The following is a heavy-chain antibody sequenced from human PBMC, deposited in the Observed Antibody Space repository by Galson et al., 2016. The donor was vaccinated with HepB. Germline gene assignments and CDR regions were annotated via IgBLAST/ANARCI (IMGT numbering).Heavy chain of an antibody. CDR1: GLVFSSNA. Sequence: SLRLSCAASGLVFSSNAFHWVRQAPGKGLEWLAVISYDGNDKSYADSVKGRFTVSRDNSKSTLSLQMNSLRAEDTAVYYCATALGATPTFNSWGQGILVTVSS. J-gene: IGHJ4*02. V-gene: IGHV3-30*04. CDR2: ISYDGNDK. CDR3: ATALGATPTFNS. D-gene: IGHD2-15*01.